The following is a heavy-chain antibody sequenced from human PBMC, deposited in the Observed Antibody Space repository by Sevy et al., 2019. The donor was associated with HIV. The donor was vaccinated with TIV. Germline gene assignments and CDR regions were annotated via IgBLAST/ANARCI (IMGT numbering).Heavy chain of an antibody. J-gene: IGHJ4*02. CDR1: GDSMSRSNHY. CDR3: ARLLGDNGYFDQ. V-gene: IGHV4-39*01. Sequence: SETLSLTCTVSGDSMSRSNHYWGWIRQPPGKGVEWIGIIYYRGTTYYNPSLKSRITISEDTSKNQFSLRLTSVTAADTALYFCARLLGDNGYFDQCGQGTLVTVSS. CDR2: IYYRGTT. D-gene: IGHD4-17*01.